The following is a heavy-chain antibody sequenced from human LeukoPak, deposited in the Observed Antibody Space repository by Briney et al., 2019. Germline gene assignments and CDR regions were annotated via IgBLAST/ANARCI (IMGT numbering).Heavy chain of an antibody. CDR2: IYPGDSDT. CDR1: GYSFTSYW. V-gene: IGHV5-51*01. Sequence: GKSLKISCKGSGYSFTSYWIGWVRQMPGKGLEWMGIIYPGDSDTRYSPSFQGQVTISADKSISTAYLQWSSLKASDTAMYYCARWGWFGEGFYYGMDVWGQGTTVTVSS. J-gene: IGHJ6*02. D-gene: IGHD3-10*01. CDR3: ARWGWFGEGFYYGMDV.